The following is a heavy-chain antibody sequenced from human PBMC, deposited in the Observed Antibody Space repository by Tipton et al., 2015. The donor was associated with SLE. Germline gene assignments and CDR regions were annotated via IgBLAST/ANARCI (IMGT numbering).Heavy chain of an antibody. D-gene: IGHD4-23*01. CDR3: ARGAYGGNSALDY. CDR2: ISTYNGDT. J-gene: IGHJ4*02. V-gene: IGHV1-18*01. Sequence: QSGAEVKKAGASVKVSCKASGYTFTDYTFSWVRQAPGQGLEWMGWISTYNGDTVYARKLQGRVTLTTDTSTRTAYMELRSLRSDDTAVYYCARGAYGGNSALDYWGQGTLVTVSS. CDR1: GYTFTDYT.